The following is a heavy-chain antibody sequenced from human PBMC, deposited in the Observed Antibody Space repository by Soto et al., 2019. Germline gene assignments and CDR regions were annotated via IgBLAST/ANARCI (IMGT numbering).Heavy chain of an antibody. J-gene: IGHJ4*02. D-gene: IGHD6-13*01. CDR3: AHRRILGSSWYRSDY. Sequence: ASVKVSCKASGYTFTSYGISWVRQAPGQGLEWMGWISAYNGNTNYAQKFQGRVTITKDTSKNQVVLTMTNMDPVDTATYYCAHRRILGSSWYRSDYWGQGTLVTVSS. CDR1: GYTFTSYG. CDR2: ISAYNGNT. V-gene: IGHV1-18*01.